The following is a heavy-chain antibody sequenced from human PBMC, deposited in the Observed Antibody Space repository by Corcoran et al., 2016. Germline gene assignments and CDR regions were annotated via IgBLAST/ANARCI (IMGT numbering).Heavy chain of an antibody. CDR3: ARDPDRRGYRRDDAFDI. J-gene: IGHJ3*02. CDR1: GGSISSTTDY. D-gene: IGHD3-22*01. CDR2: IYYTGGST. Sequence: QLQLQESGPGLLKTSETLSLTCTVSGGSISSTTDYWGWIRQPPGKGLEWIGSIYYTGGSTYYNPSLKSRVTISVDTSKNQFSLKLTSVTAADTAVDYCARDPDRRGYRRDDAFDIWGQGTMVTVSS. V-gene: IGHV4-39*07.